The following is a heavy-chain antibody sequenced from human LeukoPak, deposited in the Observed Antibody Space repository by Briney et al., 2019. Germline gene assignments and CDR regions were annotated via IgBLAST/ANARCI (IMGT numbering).Heavy chain of an antibody. J-gene: IGHJ4*02. CDR2: IYSGGST. Sequence: GGSLRLSCAASGFTVSSNYMSWVRQAPGKGLEWVSVIYSGGSTYYADSVKGRFTISRDNSKNTLYLQMNSLRAEDTAVYYCARRRSYSSSWYWGQGTLVTVSS. CDR1: GFTVSSNY. V-gene: IGHV3-53*01. D-gene: IGHD6-13*01. CDR3: ARRRSYSSSWY.